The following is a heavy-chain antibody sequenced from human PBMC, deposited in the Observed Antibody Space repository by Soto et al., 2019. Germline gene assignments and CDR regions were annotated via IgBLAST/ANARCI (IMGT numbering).Heavy chain of an antibody. V-gene: IGHV1-46*01. Sequence: GSVQVTWHASGSTFTRYYMHWLRQAPGQRLEWMGIINPSGGSTSYAQKFQGRVTMTRDTSTSTVYMELSSLRSEDTAVYYCAITYYDFWSGYTPSGWFDPWGQGTLVTGSS. D-gene: IGHD3-3*01. CDR3: AITYYDFWSGYTPSGWFDP. CDR1: GSTFTRYY. CDR2: INPSGGST. J-gene: IGHJ5*02.